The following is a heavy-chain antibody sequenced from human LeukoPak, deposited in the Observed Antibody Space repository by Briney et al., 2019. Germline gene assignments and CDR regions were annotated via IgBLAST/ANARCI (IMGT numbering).Heavy chain of an antibody. CDR1: GFTFSSYE. CDR2: ISSSGSTI. D-gene: IGHD3-9*01. V-gene: IGHV3-48*03. CDR3: PRARVGIYDILTGHYLPENWFDP. Sequence: PGGSLRLSCAASGFTFSSYEMNWVRQAPGKGLEWVSYISSSGSTIYYADSVKGRFTIARDNAKKSLYLQLNRLRAHDTAVYYCPRARVGIYDILTGHYLPENWFDPWGQGTLVTVSS. J-gene: IGHJ5*02.